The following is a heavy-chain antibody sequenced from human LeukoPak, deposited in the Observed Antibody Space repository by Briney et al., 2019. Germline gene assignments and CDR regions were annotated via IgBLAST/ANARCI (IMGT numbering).Heavy chain of an antibody. Sequence: NPSETLSLTCCVSGGSVRSYSWSWIRQPPGKGLEWIGYIHNSGTTNYKPSLKSRVIISVETTKNQFSLKLSSVTAADTAVYYCARHGGESLAATILHAFDIWGRGTMVTVSS. CDR3: ARHGGESLAATILHAFDI. CDR1: GGSVRSYS. D-gene: IGHD5-24*01. V-gene: IGHV4-59*08. CDR2: IHNSGTT. J-gene: IGHJ3*02.